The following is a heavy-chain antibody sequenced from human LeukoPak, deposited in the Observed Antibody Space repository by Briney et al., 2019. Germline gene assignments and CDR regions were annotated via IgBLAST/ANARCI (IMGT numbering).Heavy chain of an antibody. D-gene: IGHD3-9*01. Sequence: SETLSLTCAVYGGSFSGFYWSWIRQPPGKGLEWIGEINHRGSTNYNPSLKSRVTISVDTSKNQFSLKLSSVTAADTAVYYCATNTYDILTGYYTLHDWGQGTLVTVSS. V-gene: IGHV4-34*09. CDR3: ATNTYDILTGYYTLHD. J-gene: IGHJ4*02. CDR1: GGSFSGFY. CDR2: INHRGST.